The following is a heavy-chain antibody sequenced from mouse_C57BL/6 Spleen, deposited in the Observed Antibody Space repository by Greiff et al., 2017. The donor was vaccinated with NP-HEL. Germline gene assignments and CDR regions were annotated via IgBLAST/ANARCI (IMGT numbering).Heavy chain of an antibody. Sequence: EVRLMESGGDLVKPGGSLKLSCAASGFTFSSYGMSWVRQTPDKRLEWVATISSGGSYTYYPDSVKGRFTISRDNAKNTLYLQRSRLKSEDTAMYYCARHNYYGSSYIDYWGQGTTLTVSS. CDR3: ARHNYYGSSYIDY. J-gene: IGHJ2*01. D-gene: IGHD1-1*01. CDR2: ISSGGSYT. V-gene: IGHV5-6*01. CDR1: GFTFSSYG.